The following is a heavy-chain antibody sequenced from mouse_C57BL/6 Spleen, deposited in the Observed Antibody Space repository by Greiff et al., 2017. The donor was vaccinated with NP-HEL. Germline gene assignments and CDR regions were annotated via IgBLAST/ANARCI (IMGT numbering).Heavy chain of an antibody. CDR1: GYSFTGYF. D-gene: IGHD1-1*01. J-gene: IGHJ4*01. V-gene: IGHV1-20*01. CDR2: INPYNGDT. Sequence: EVQLQQSGPELVKPGDSVKISCKASGYSFTGYFMNWVMQSHGKSLEWIGRINPYNGDTFYNQKFKGKATLTVDKSSSTAHMELRSLTSEDSAVYYCAREMYYGSSPLGYWGQGTSVTVSS. CDR3: AREMYYGSSPLGY.